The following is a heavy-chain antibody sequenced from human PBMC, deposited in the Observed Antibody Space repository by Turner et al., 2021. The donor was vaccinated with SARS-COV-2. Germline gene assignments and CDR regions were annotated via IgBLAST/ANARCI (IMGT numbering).Heavy chain of an antibody. Sequence: QVQLVQSGAAVKKPGASVKVSCKVSGYTLTEFSMHWVRQAPGKGLEWMGAFDPEDGETIYAQKFQGRVSMTEDTSTDTAYMELSSLRSEDTAVYYCATVPVVPAAIGYYYYYGMDVWGQGTTVTVSS. J-gene: IGHJ6*02. CDR3: ATVPVVPAAIGYYYYYGMDV. CDR1: GYTLTEFS. D-gene: IGHD2-2*02. CDR2: FDPEDGET. V-gene: IGHV1-24*01.